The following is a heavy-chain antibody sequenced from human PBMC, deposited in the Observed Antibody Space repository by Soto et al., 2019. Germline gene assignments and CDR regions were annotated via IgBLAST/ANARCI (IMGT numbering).Heavy chain of an antibody. CDR2: IYWDDDK. CDR3: AHTRTSIVVRLSARSDVFDI. V-gene: IGHV2-5*02. D-gene: IGHD2-2*01. J-gene: IGHJ3*02. CDR1: GFSLSTSEMG. Sequence: SGPTLVNPTQTLTLTCTFSGFSLSTSEMGVGWIRQPPGKALEWLALIYWDDDKRYSPSLKDRLTITKDTSKNQVILTMTNMDPVDTGTYYCAHTRTSIVVRLSARSDVFDIWGKGTMVTVSS.